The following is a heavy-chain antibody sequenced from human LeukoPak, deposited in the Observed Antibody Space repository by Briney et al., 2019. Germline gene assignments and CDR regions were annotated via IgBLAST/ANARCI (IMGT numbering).Heavy chain of an antibody. Sequence: PSETLSLTCTVSGGSISSSSYYWGWIRQPPGKGLEWIGSIYYSGGTYYNPSLKSRVTISVDTSKNQFSLKLSSVTAADTAVYYCARGGSTLHSAGGHDIEFYYYYYMDVWGKGTTVTISS. J-gene: IGHJ6*03. D-gene: IGHD3-9*01. CDR1: GGSISSSSYY. CDR3: ARGGSTLHSAGGHDIEFYYYYYMDV. V-gene: IGHV4-39*07. CDR2: IYYSGGT.